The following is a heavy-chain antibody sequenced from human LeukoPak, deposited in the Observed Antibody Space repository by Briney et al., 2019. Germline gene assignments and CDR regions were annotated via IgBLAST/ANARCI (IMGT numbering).Heavy chain of an antibody. CDR3: AKGPRTVRFGDRHKGILDS. CDR2: ISYDGSNK. CDR1: GFTFSSYG. J-gene: IGHJ4*02. D-gene: IGHD3-10*01. V-gene: IGHV3-30*18. Sequence: GGSLRLSCAASGFTFSSYGMHWVRQAPGKGLEWVAVISYDGSNKYYADSVKGRFTISRDNSKNTLYLQMNSLRVEDTAVYYCAKGPRTVRFGDRHKGILDSWGQGTLVTVSS.